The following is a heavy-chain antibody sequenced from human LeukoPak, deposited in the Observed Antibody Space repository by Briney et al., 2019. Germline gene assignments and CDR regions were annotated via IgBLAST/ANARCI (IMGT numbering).Heavy chain of an antibody. Sequence: SETLSLTCTVSGGSISSYYWSWIRQPPGKGLEWIGYIYYSGSTNYNPSLKSRVTISVDTSKNQFSLKLSSVTAADTAVYYCARDSFLYYYGSGSYYNFWGQGTLVTVSS. CDR3: ARDSFLYYYGSGSYYNF. V-gene: IGHV4-59*01. D-gene: IGHD3-10*01. CDR1: GGSISSYY. J-gene: IGHJ4*02. CDR2: IYYSGST.